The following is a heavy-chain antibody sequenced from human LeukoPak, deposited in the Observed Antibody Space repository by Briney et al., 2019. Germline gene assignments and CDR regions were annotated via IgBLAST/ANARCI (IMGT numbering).Heavy chain of an antibody. D-gene: IGHD3-22*01. CDR2: INAGNGNT. CDR3: ASGDWVVVVINGYFDY. V-gene: IGHV1-3*03. J-gene: IGHJ4*02. Sequence: ASVKVSCKASGYTFTSYAMHWVRQAPGQRLEWMGWINAGNGNTKYSQEFQGRVTITADESTSTAYMELSSLRSEDTAVYYCASGDWVVVVINGYFDYWGQGTLVTVSS. CDR1: GYTFTSYA.